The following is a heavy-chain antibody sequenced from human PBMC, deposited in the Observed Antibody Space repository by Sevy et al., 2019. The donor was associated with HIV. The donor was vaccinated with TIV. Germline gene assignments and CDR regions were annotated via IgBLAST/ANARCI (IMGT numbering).Heavy chain of an antibody. D-gene: IGHD6-6*01. V-gene: IGHV3-23*01. CDR1: GFTFSTYG. Sequence: GGSLRLSCTASGFTFSTYGMSWVRQAPGKGLEWVSGISGSASTTYYGGAAYYADSVKGRFTITRDNAKNTLYLEMNSLRDEDSAVFHCARGLLARPRGDYWYFDLWGRGTLVTVSS. J-gene: IGHJ2*01. CDR2: ISGSASTTYYGGAA. CDR3: ARGLLARPRGDYWYFDL.